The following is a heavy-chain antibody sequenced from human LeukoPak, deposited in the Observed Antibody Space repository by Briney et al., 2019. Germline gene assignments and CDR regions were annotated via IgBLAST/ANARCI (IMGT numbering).Heavy chain of an antibody. Sequence: GGSLRLSCAASGFTFSDYYMSWIRQAPGKGLEWVSYISSSGSTIYYADSVKGRFTISRDNAKNSLYLQMNSLRAEDTAVYYCARESPLGYCSGGSCAYDYWGQGTLVTASS. CDR2: ISSSGSTI. J-gene: IGHJ4*02. D-gene: IGHD2-15*01. CDR1: GFTFSDYY. CDR3: ARESPLGYCSGGSCAYDY. V-gene: IGHV3-11*04.